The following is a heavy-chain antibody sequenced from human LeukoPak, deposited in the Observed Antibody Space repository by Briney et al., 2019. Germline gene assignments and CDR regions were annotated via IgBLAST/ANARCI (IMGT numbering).Heavy chain of an antibody. D-gene: IGHD6-13*01. CDR1: GFTFSNYA. V-gene: IGHV3-64*01. Sequence: GGSLRLSCAASGFTFSNYAMHWVRQAPGKGLEYVSAVTSNGGNTYYANSVKGRFTISRDNSKNTLYLQMGSQRPEDMAVYYCARVGSSRYDYWGQGTLVTVSS. CDR3: ARVGSSRYDY. CDR2: VTSNGGNT. J-gene: IGHJ4*02.